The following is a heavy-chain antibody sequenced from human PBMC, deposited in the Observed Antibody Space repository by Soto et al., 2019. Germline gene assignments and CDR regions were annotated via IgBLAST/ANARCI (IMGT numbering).Heavy chain of an antibody. J-gene: IGHJ4*02. CDR3: ATGHSISWYYFDY. D-gene: IGHD6-13*01. CDR1: GGSISSYY. V-gene: IGHV4-59*01. CDR2: IYNSGRT. Sequence: SETLSLTCTVSGGSISSYYWSWIRQPPGKELEWIGYIYNSGRTKYNPSLKSRITISVDTSKNQFSLKLSSVTAADTAVYYCATGHSISWYYFDYWGQGALVTV.